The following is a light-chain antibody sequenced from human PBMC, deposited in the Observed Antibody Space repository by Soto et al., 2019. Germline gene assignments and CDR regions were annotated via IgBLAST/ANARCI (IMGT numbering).Light chain of an antibody. CDR3: QQYGTSPRT. V-gene: IGKV3-20*01. CDR1: QSVSNY. CDR2: GAS. Sequence: EIVLTQSPATLSLSPGERPSLSCRASQSVSNYLAWHQQKPGQAPRLLIYGASNRATGIPDRFSGSGSQTDFTLTISRLEPEDFAVYYCQQYGTSPRTFGQGTKVDIK. J-gene: IGKJ1*01.